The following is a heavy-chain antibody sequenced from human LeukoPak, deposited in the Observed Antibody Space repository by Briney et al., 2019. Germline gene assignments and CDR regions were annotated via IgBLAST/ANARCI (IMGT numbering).Heavy chain of an antibody. J-gene: IGHJ4*02. V-gene: IGHV1-2*04. D-gene: IGHD4-17*01. Sequence: GASVKVSCKTSGYTFTDYHIHWVRRAPGQGLEWVGWINPNSSGTNYAQKFQGWVTMTRDTSISTAYMELSRLTSDDTADTAVYYCARSRGHYGDFYFDYWGQGTLVTV. CDR1: GYTFTDYH. CDR3: ARSRGHYGDFYFDY. CDR2: INPNSSGT.